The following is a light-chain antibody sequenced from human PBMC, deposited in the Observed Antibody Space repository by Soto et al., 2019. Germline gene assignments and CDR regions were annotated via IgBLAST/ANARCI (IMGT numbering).Light chain of an antibody. CDR1: QSVSSDS. Sequence: EIVLTQSPGTLSSSPGEGATLSCRASQSVSSDSVAWYQQKPGQAPRLLIFGASRRATGVPTRFSGSGSGTDFTLTITSLEPDDFATYYCQQYNSAWTFGQGTKVDIK. CDR3: QQYNSAWT. J-gene: IGKJ1*01. CDR2: GAS. V-gene: IGKV3-20*01.